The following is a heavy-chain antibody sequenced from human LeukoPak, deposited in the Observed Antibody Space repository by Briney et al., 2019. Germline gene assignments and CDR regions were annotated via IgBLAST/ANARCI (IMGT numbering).Heavy chain of an antibody. CDR3: VRDGRGYCGSTSCRPFDS. D-gene: IGHD2-2*01. CDR1: GFTFSDYY. Sequence: GGSLRLSCAASGFTFSDYYMSWIRQAPGKGLEPVSYISGSGNSISYADSVRGRFTISRDNAKNSLFLQMNSLRVEATAVYYCVRDGRGYCGSTSCRPFDSWGRGTQVTVSS. CDR2: ISGSGNSI. V-gene: IGHV3-11*04. J-gene: IGHJ4*02.